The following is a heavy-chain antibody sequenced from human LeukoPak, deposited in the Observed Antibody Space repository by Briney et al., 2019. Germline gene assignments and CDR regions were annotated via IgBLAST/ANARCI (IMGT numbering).Heavy chain of an antibody. CDR3: ARGPRSYMSYYYYYYMDV. Sequence: GSSVKVSCKASGGTFSSYAISWVRQAPGQGLEWMGGIIPIFGTANYAQKFQGRVTITADKSTSTAYMELSSLRSEDTAVYYCARGPRSYMSYYYYYYMDVWGKGTTVTVSS. CDR2: IIPIFGTA. V-gene: IGHV1-69*06. CDR1: GGTFSSYA. J-gene: IGHJ6*03.